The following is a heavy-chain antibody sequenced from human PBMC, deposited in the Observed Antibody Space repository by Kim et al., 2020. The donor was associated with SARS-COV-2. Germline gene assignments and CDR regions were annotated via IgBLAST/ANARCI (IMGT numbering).Heavy chain of an antibody. CDR3: ARDVGGGYCSSTSCYMFLGWFDP. J-gene: IGHJ5*02. D-gene: IGHD2-2*02. CDR1: GYTFTSYA. CDR2: INTNTGNP. Sequence: ASVKVSCKASGYTFTSYAMNWVRQAPGQGLEWMGWINTNTGNPTYAQGFTGRFVFSLDTSVSTAYLQISSLKAEDTAVYYCARDVGGGYCSSTSCYMFLGWFDPWGQGTLVTVSS. V-gene: IGHV7-4-1*02.